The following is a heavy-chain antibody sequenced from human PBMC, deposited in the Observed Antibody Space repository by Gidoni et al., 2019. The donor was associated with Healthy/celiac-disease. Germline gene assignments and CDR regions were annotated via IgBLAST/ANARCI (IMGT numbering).Heavy chain of an antibody. J-gene: IGHJ4*02. CDR3: TTFITMVRGVIITRSY. D-gene: IGHD3-10*01. Sequence: EVQLVESGGGLVKPGGSLRLSCAASGFTFSNAWMSWVRQAPGKGLEWVGRIKSKTDGGTTDYAAPVKGRFTISRDDSKNTLYLQMNSLKTEDTAVYYCTTFITMVRGVIITRSYWGQGTLVTVSS. CDR1: GFTFSNAW. V-gene: IGHV3-15*01. CDR2: IKSKTDGGTT.